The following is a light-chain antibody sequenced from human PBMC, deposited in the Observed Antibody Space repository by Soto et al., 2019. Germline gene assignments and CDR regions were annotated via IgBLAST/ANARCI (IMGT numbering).Light chain of an antibody. CDR1: QDISSY. V-gene: IGKV1-9*01. Sequence: IQLTQSPSSLSASVGDRVTITCRASQDISSYLAWSQQKPGKAPKLLIYAASTLQTGVPSRFSGSGSGTDFTLTISSLQPEDFATYYCQQLNSYPQTFGQGTKVDIK. J-gene: IGKJ1*01. CDR3: QQLNSYPQT. CDR2: AAS.